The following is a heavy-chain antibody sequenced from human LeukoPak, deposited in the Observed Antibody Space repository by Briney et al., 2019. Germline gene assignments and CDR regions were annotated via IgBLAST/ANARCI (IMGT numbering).Heavy chain of an antibody. CDR1: GGSISSTNW. CDR2: IYHSGTT. CDR3: ARSGRSRDWFDP. Sequence: SETLSLTCAVSGGSISSTNWWSWVRQPPGKGLEWIGEIYHSGTTNYNPSLKSRVTMSVDTSKNQFSLKLGSVTAADTAVYYCARSGRSRDWFDPWGQGTLVTVSS. D-gene: IGHD2-15*01. V-gene: IGHV4-4*02. J-gene: IGHJ5*02.